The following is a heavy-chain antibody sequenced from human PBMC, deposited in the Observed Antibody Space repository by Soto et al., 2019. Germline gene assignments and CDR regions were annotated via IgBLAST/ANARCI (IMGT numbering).Heavy chain of an antibody. J-gene: IGHJ6*02. CDR1: SGPSSSHN. CDR2: VYSTGGT. V-gene: IGHV4-59*08. CDR3: VRQGIGNLHGLVDV. D-gene: IGHD1-1*01. Sequence: QVQLQQSGPGLVKPSETLSLTCSVSSGPSSSHNWGWIRQPPGRGLVWIGYVYSTGGTRYNPSLKSRVTISADTSTNHISLTLTSVTAADTAVYYCVRQGIGNLHGLVDVWGQGTTVRVSS.